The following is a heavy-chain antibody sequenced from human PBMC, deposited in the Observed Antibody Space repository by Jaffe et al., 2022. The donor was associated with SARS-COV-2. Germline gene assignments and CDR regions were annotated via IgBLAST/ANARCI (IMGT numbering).Heavy chain of an antibody. J-gene: IGHJ6*02. Sequence: QLQLQESGSGLVQPSQTLSLTCAVSGASISSGGYSWSWIRQPPGKGLEWIGYIYHTGSAYYNPSLKSRATISVDSSKNQFSLKLSSVTAADTAVYYCARGRDYPHYGMDVWGQGTTVTVSS. CDR3: ARGRDYPHYGMDV. D-gene: IGHD3-10*01. CDR1: GASISSGGYS. V-gene: IGHV4-30-2*01. CDR2: IYHTGSA.